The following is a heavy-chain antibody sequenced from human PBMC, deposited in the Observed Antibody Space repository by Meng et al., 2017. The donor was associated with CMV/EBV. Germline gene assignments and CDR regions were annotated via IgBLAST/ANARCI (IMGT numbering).Heavy chain of an antibody. J-gene: IGHJ4*02. V-gene: IGHV4-61*01. D-gene: IGHD6-6*01. Sequence: SETLSLTCTVSGGSISSSSYYWSWIRQPPGKGLEWIGYIYYSGSTNYNPSLKSRVTISVDTSKNQFSLKLSSVTAADTAVYYCAREEYSSSSLDYWGQGTLVTVSS. CDR2: IYYSGST. CDR1: GGSISSSSYY. CDR3: AREEYSSSSLDY.